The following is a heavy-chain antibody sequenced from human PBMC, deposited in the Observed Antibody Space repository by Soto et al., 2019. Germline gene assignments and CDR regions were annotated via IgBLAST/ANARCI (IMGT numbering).Heavy chain of an antibody. CDR2: ISYDGSNK. J-gene: IGHJ4*02. V-gene: IGHV3-30-3*01. CDR1: GFTFSSYA. CDR3: ARDTFMYSSSWPYYFDY. Sequence: GGSLRLSCAASGFTFSSYAMHWVRQAPDKGLEWVAVISYDGSNKYYADFVKGRFTISRDNSKNTLYLQMNSLRAEDTAVYYCARDTFMYSSSWPYYFDYWGQGTLVTVSS. D-gene: IGHD6-13*01.